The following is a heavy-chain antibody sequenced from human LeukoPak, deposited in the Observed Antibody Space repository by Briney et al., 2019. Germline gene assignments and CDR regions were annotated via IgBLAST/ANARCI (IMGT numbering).Heavy chain of an antibody. V-gene: IGHV3-7*01. CDR1: GFTFSSYW. D-gene: IGHD6-13*01. CDR3: ARSGLYSSSWYLNY. Sequence: GGSLRLSCAASGFTFSSYWMNWVRQAPGKGLEWVANIKQDGSEKYYVDSVKGRFIISRDNAKNSLYLQMNSLRAEDTALYYCARSGLYSSSWYLNYWGQGTLVSVSS. CDR2: IKQDGSEK. J-gene: IGHJ4*02.